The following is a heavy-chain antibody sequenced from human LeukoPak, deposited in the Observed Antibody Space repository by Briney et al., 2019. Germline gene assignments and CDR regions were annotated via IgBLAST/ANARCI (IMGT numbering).Heavy chain of an antibody. V-gene: IGHV3-23*01. CDR3: AKGYSRLDYYYGMDV. J-gene: IGHJ6*02. CDR1: GFTFSSYA. Sequence: GGSLRLSCAASGFTFSSYAMSWVRQAPGKGLEWVSAIRGSGGSTYYADSVKGRFTISRDNSKNTLYLQMNSLRAEDTAVYYCAKGYSRLDYYYGMDVWGQGTTVTVSS. D-gene: IGHD5-18*01. CDR2: IRGSGGST.